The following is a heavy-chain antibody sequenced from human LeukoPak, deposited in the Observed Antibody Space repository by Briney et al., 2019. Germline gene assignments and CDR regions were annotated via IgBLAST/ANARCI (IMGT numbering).Heavy chain of an antibody. CDR2: ISAYNGNT. CDR3: ARDRALRDGYNMEFDY. D-gene: IGHD5-24*01. J-gene: IGHJ4*02. V-gene: IGHV1-18*01. CDR1: GYTFTSYG. Sequence: ASVKVSCKASGYTFTSYGISWVRQAPGQGLEWRGWISAYNGNTNYAQKLQGRVTMTTDTSTSTAYMELRSLRSDDTAVYYCARDRALRDGYNMEFDYWGQGTLVNVSS.